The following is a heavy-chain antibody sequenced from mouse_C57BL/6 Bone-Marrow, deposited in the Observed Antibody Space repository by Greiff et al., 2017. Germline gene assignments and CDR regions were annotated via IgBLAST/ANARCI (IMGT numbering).Heavy chain of an antibody. CDR2: IDPSDSYT. V-gene: IGHV1-59*01. CDR3: ARSGDSYYFDY. CDR1: GYTFTSYW. J-gene: IGHJ2*01. Sequence: QVQLQQPGAELVRPGTSVKLSCKASGYTFTSYWMHWVQQRPGQGLEWIGVIDPSDSYTNYNQKFKGKATLTVDTSSSTAYMQLSSLTSEDSAVYYCARSGDSYYFDYWGQGTTLTVSA. D-gene: IGHD3-1*01.